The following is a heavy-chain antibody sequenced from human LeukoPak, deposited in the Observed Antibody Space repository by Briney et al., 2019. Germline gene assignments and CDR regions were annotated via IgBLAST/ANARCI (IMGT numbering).Heavy chain of an antibody. V-gene: IGHV3-48*01. D-gene: IGHD2-2*01. CDR2: ISSSSSTI. CDR1: GFTFSSYS. Sequence: AGGSLRLSCAASGFTFSSYSMNWVRQAPGKGLEWVSYISSSSSTIYYADSVKGRFTISRDNAKNSLYLQMNSLRAEDTAVYYCARRYCTSTTCPLIDYWGQGTLVTVSS. J-gene: IGHJ4*02. CDR3: ARRYCTSTTCPLIDY.